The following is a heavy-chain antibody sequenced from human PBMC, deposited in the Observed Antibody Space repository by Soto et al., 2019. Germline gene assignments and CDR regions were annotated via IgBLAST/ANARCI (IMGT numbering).Heavy chain of an antibody. D-gene: IGHD6-13*01. CDR1: GFTFGDYA. J-gene: IGHJ6*02. CDR2: IRSKAYGGTT. V-gene: IGHV3-49*03. CDR3: TRVELAAAGFYYYYGMDV. Sequence: TGGSLRLSCTASGFTFGDYAMSWFRQAPGKGLEWVGFIRSKAYGGTTEYAASVKGRFTISRDDSKSIAYLQMNSLKTEDTAVYYCTRVELAAAGFYYYYGMDVWGQGTTVTVSS.